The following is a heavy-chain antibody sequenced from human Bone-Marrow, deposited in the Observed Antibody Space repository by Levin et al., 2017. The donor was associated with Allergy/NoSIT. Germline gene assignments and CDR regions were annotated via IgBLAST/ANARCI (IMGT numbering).Heavy chain of an antibody. CDR2: ISGSGAGI. Sequence: GGSLRLSCAASGFTLGSYVMNWVRQAPGKGLEWVSTISGSGAGIYYADSVKGRFTVSRDNSKNMLYLQMNSLRAEDTAIYYCARDTVTSMFYYYGMDVWGQGTTVTVSS. V-gene: IGHV3-23*01. D-gene: IGHD4-17*01. CDR1: GFTLGSYV. J-gene: IGHJ6*02. CDR3: ARDTVTSMFYYYGMDV.